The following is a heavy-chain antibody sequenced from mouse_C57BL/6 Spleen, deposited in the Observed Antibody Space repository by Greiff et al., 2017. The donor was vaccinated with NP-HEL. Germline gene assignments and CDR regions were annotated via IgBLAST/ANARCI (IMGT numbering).Heavy chain of an antibody. J-gene: IGHJ3*01. CDR3: ARGDGYSFAY. V-gene: IGHV1-26*01. D-gene: IGHD2-3*01. CDR1: GYTFTDYY. Sequence: VQLQQSGPELVKPGASVKISCKASGYTFTDYYMNWVKQSHGKSLEWIGDINPKNGGTSYNQKFKGKATLTVDKSSSTAYMELRSLTSEDSAVYYCARGDGYSFAYWGQGTLVTVSA. CDR2: INPKNGGT.